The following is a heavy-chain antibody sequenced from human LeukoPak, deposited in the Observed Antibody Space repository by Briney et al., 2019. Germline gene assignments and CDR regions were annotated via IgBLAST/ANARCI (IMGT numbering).Heavy chain of an antibody. CDR3: AREGPIYFNWLYYYYGMDV. CDR2: ISSSSSYI. V-gene: IGHV3-21*01. D-gene: IGHD3-9*01. Sequence: GGSLRLSCAASGFTFSSYSMNWVRQAPGKGLEWVSSISSSSSYIYYADSVKGRFTISRDNAKNSLYLQMNSLRAEDTAVYYCAREGPIYFNWLYYYYGMDVWGQGTTVTVSS. J-gene: IGHJ6*02. CDR1: GFTFSSYS.